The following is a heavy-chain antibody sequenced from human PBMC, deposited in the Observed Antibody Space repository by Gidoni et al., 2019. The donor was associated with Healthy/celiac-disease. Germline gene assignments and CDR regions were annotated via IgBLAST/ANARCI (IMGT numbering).Heavy chain of an antibody. V-gene: IGHV4-39*01. CDR2: SYYSGST. CDR1: RVSLSSSSYY. CDR3: ARHGRLRGYYFDY. D-gene: IGHD1-26*01. J-gene: IGHJ4*02. Sequence: LQLQESAPGLLKPSATLSLPCPLSRVSLSSSSYYWGWIRQPPGKGLEGVGSSYYSGSTHYNPARKSRVTISVDTSKNQFSLKLSSVTAADTAVYYCARHGRLRGYYFDYWGQGTLVTVSS.